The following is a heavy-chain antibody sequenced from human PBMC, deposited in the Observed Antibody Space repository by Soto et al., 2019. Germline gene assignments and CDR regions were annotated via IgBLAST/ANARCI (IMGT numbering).Heavy chain of an antibody. CDR2: IYYSGST. CDR1: GGSISSGGYY. D-gene: IGHD3-22*01. J-gene: IGHJ3*02. V-gene: IGHV4-31*03. Sequence: SDTLSLTGPVSGGSISSGGYYWSWVRQHPGKGLEWIGYIYYSGSTYYNPSLKSRVTILVDTSKNQFSLKLSSVTAADTAVYYCARDKDYYDSSGPEDDAFDIWGQGTMVTVSS. CDR3: ARDKDYYDSSGPEDDAFDI.